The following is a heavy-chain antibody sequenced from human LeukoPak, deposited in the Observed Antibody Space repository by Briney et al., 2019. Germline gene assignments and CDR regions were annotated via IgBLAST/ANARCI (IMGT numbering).Heavy chain of an antibody. CDR2: IWYDGSNK. V-gene: IGHV3-33*08. CDR1: GFTFSSYV. Sequence: GGSLRLSCAASGFTFSSYVMHWVRQAPGKGLEWVAVIWYDGSNKYYADSVKGRFTISRDNSKNTLYLQMNSLRAEDTAVYYCARDQDCSSTSCPFDYWGQGTLVTVSS. J-gene: IGHJ4*02. D-gene: IGHD2-2*01. CDR3: ARDQDCSSTSCPFDY.